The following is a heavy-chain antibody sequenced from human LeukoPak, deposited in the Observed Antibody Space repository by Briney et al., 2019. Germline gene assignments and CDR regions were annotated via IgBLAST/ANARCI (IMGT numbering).Heavy chain of an antibody. J-gene: IGHJ4*02. CDR3: ARHGGTLDYFDY. CDR2: ISYGGAT. CDR1: GGSISSYY. D-gene: IGHD1-26*01. V-gene: IGHV4-59*08. Sequence: SETLSLTCTVSGGSISSYYWSWMRQPPGKGLEWIGYISYGGATSYNPSLKRRVTISVDSPKNRFSPRLSSLTAADTALYYCARHGGTLDYFDYWGPGSLVTVSS.